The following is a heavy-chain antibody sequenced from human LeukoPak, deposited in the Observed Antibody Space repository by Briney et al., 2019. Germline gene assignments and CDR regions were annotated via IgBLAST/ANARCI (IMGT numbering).Heavy chain of an antibody. Sequence: PGGSLRLSCAASGLTFTSYAMSWVRQAPGKGLEWVSAISGSGGSTYYADSVKGRFTISRDNSKNTLYLQMNSLRAEDTAVYYCAKDETRWSGYSNWFDPWGQGTLVTVSS. CDR3: AKDETRWSGYSNWFDP. D-gene: IGHD3-3*01. CDR1: GLTFTSYA. V-gene: IGHV3-23*01. J-gene: IGHJ5*02. CDR2: ISGSGGST.